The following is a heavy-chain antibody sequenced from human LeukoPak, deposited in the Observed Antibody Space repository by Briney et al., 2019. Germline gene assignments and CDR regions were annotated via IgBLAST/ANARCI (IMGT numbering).Heavy chain of an antibody. V-gene: IGHV4-61*02. CDR3: ARAHTYGSGSYVDY. CDR1: GGSISSGSYY. J-gene: IGHJ4*02. CDR2: IYTSGST. D-gene: IGHD3-10*01. Sequence: PSETLSLTCTVSGGSISSGSYYWSWIRQPAGKGLEWIGRIYTSGSTNYNPSLKSRVTISVDTSKNQFSLKLSSVTAADTAVYYCARAHTYGSGSYVDYWGQGTLVTVSS.